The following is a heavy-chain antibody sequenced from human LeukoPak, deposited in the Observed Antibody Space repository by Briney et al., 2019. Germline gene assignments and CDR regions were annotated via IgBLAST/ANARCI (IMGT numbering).Heavy chain of an antibody. Sequence: SETLSLPCAVYGGSFSGYYWSWIRQPPGKGLEWIGEINHSGSTNYNPSLKSRVTISVDTSKNQFSLKLSSVTAADTAVYYCARGITMVRGVINPWGQGTLVTVSS. CDR1: GGSFSGYY. CDR2: INHSGST. J-gene: IGHJ5*02. CDR3: ARGITMVRGVINP. V-gene: IGHV4-34*01. D-gene: IGHD3-10*01.